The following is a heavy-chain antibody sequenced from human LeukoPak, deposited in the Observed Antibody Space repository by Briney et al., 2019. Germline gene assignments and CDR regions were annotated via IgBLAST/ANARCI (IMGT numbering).Heavy chain of an antibody. CDR1: GFTFSSYN. CDR2: ISSSSSYI. J-gene: IGHJ4*02. D-gene: IGHD5-12*01. V-gene: IGHV3-21*01. CDR3: ARGQYSGYGEIDY. Sequence: GGSLRLSCAASGFTFSSYNVNWVRQAPGKGLEWVSSISSSSSYIYYADSVKGRFTISRDNAKNSLFLQMNSLRAEDTAVYYCARGQYSGYGEIDYWGQGTLVTVSS.